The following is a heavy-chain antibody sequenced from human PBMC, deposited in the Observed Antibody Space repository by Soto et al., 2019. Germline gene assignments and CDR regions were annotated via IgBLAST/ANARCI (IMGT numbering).Heavy chain of an antibody. CDR3: AKLVSSSWYQAVNY. Sequence: GGSLRLSCAASGFTFSSYAMSWVRQAPGKGLEWVSAISGSGGSTYYADSVKGRFTISRDNSKNTLYLQMNSLRAEDTAVYYCAKLVSSSWYQAVNYWGQGTLVTVSS. D-gene: IGHD6-13*01. J-gene: IGHJ4*02. V-gene: IGHV3-23*01. CDR2: ISGSGGST. CDR1: GFTFSSYA.